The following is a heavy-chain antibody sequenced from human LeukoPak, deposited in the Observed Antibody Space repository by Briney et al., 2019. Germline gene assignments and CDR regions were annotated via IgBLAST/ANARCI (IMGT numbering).Heavy chain of an antibody. CDR3: AKGLGYCRDGGCSY. CDR2: ISGSGDST. CDR1: GFTFSSYG. Sequence: QSGGFLRLSCAASGFTFSSYGMSWVRQAPGKGLEWVSAISGSGDSTYYADSVKGRFTISRDNSKNTLYLQMNSLRAEDTAVYYCAKGLGYCRDGGCSYWGQGTLVTVSS. D-gene: IGHD2-15*01. V-gene: IGHV3-23*01. J-gene: IGHJ4*02.